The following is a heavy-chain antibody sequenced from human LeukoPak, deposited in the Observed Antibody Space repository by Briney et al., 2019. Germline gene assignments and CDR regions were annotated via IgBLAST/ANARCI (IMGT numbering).Heavy chain of an antibody. J-gene: IGHJ4*02. D-gene: IGHD3-22*01. CDR1: RFTVSINY. CDR3: VPYYYDSSGYWQYFDY. CDR2: INSGGSK. V-gene: IGHV3-66*02. Sequence: GGSLRLSCEASRFTVSINYMTWVRQAPGKGLEWAPVINSGGSKYYADSVKGRFTISRDNSKNTLYLQMNSLRAEDTAVYYCVPYYYDSSGYWQYFDYWGQGTLVTVSS.